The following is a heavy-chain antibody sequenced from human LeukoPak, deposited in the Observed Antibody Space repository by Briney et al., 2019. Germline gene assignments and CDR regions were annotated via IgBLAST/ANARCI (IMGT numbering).Heavy chain of an antibody. V-gene: IGHV4-59*08. D-gene: IGHD3-10*01. CDR3: ARGHYGSGSYPPDY. Sequence: PSETLSLTCTVSGDSISSHYWSWIRQPPGKGLEWIGYIYYSGSINYNSSLKSRVTISVDTSKNQFSLKLNSVTAADTAVYYCARGHYGSGSYPPDYWGQGTLVTVSS. CDR2: IYYSGSI. J-gene: IGHJ4*02. CDR1: GDSISSHY.